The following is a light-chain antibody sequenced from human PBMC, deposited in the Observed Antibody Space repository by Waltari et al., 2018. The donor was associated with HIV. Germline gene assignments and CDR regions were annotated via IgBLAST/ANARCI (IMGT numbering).Light chain of an antibody. CDR3: QQSYSPPLT. CDR2: DAS. V-gene: IGKV1-39*01. CDR1: QSVTNR. J-gene: IGKJ3*01. Sequence: DIQMTQSPSSLSALVGDSVTITCRASQSVTNRVNWYQQRPGQAPKLLIYDASTLQSGVPFRFRGGGSGTAFTLTITGLQPDDLSSYFCQQSYSPPLTFGPGTKV.